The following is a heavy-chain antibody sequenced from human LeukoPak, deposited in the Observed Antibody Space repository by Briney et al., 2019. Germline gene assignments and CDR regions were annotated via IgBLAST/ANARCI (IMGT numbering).Heavy chain of an antibody. J-gene: IGHJ4*02. CDR2: INPSGVGT. CDR3: ASGGYDWDAYDY. Sequence: DSMKVSCKASGNSYTHWVRQAPGQGPEWMGMINPSGVGTSYAQKFQGRVTMTRDRSTSIVYMELSSLRSEDTAVYFCASGGYDWDAYDYWGQATPVTV. D-gene: IGHD5-12*01. CDR1: GNSY. V-gene: IGHV1-46*01.